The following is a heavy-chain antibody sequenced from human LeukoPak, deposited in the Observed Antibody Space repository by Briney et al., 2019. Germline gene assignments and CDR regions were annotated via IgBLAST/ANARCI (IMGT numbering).Heavy chain of an antibody. J-gene: IGHJ4*02. V-gene: IGHV4-34*12. CDR1: SGSFSGYF. Sequence: SETLSLTCAVYSGSFSGYFWSWIRQPPGKGLEWIGEIVHSGSTNYNPSLKSRVTISVDTSKNQFSLKLRSVTAADTAVYFCSRAFDFWSGYFDFWGQGAPVTVSS. CDR3: SRAFDFWSGYFDF. D-gene: IGHD3-3*01. CDR2: IVHSGST.